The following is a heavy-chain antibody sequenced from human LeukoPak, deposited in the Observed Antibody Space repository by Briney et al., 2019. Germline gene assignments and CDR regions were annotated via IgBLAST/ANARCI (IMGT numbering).Heavy chain of an antibody. CDR1: GLTFRNYA. D-gene: IGHD2-21*02. CDR2: ISDNGGST. V-gene: IGHV3-23*01. J-gene: IGHJ4*02. Sequence: PGGSLRLSCAASGLTFRNYAMSWVRQAPGRGLEWVSGISDNGGSTHYADSVKGRFTISRDNSKNTLYLQMNSLRAEDTAVYFCAKARTGIAVVSAIDYWGQGTLVSVSS. CDR3: AKARTGIAVVSAIDY.